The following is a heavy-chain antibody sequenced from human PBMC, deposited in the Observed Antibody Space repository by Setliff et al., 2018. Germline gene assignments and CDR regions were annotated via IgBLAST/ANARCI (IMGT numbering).Heavy chain of an antibody. D-gene: IGHD6-13*01. J-gene: IGHJ4*02. CDR2: INTITGNP. CDR3: ATGSLAIAGTGH. V-gene: IGHV7-4-1*02. CDR1: GYTFSSYA. Sequence: GASVKVSCKASGYTFSSYAMNWVRQAPGQGLEWMGRINTITGNPTYAQGFTGRFVFSLDPSASTAYLEISSLKAEDTAHYYCATGSLAIAGTGHWGQGTLVTVSS.